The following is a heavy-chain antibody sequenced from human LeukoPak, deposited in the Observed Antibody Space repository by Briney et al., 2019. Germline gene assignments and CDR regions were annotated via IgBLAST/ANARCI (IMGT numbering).Heavy chain of an antibody. CDR2: IWYDGSNA. D-gene: IGHD6-6*01. Sequence: GESLRLSCAASGFTFRNHGMHWVRQAPGKGLEWVAVIWYDGSNAYYVDSVKGRFIISRDNSKNTLFLQMNSLRAEDTAVYFCARELASRRCDYWGEGTPVTVSS. V-gene: IGHV3-33*01. CDR3: ARELASRRCDY. CDR1: GFTFRNHG. J-gene: IGHJ4*02.